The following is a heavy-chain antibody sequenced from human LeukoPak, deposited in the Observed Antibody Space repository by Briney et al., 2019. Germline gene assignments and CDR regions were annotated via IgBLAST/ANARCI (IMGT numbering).Heavy chain of an antibody. CDR1: GGSISSSSYY. V-gene: IGHV4-39*07. CDR3: ARAREPLEFTYYFDF. CDR2: IYYSGST. Sequence: SEALSLTCTVSGGSISSSSYYWGCIRQPPGKGLECIGSIYYSGSTYYNPSLKSRVTISVDTSKNQFSLKLSSVTAADTAVYYCARAREPLEFTYYFDFWGQGTLVTVSS. D-gene: IGHD1-1*01. J-gene: IGHJ4*02.